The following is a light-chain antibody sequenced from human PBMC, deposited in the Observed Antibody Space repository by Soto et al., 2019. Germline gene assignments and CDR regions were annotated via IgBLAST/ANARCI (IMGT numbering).Light chain of an antibody. J-gene: IGKJ4*01. Sequence: EILMTQYTATLSVSPGERSTVSCRASQSVSSNLAWYQQKPGQAPRLLIYGASTRATGIPARFSGSGSGTEFTLTISSLQSEDFAVYYCQQYNNWPLTFGGGTKVDIK. CDR2: GAS. V-gene: IGKV3-15*01. CDR3: QQYNNWPLT. CDR1: QSVSSN.